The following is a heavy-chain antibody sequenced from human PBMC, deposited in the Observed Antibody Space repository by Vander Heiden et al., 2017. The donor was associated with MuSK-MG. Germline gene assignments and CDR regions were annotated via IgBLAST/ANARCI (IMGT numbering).Heavy chain of an antibody. J-gene: IGHJ4*02. CDR1: GFPFSSYA. CDR2: MSYDGTNK. Sequence: QVQLVESGGGVVQPGRSLRLSCAASGFPFSSYAMHWVRQAPGKGLEWVAVMSYDGTNKYYADSVRGRFTISRDNPKNTLYLQMNSLRAEDTAVYYCARGNYYGSGSNTGSSDYWGQGTLVTVSS. CDR3: ARGNYYGSGSNTGSSDY. D-gene: IGHD3-10*01. V-gene: IGHV3-30-3*01.